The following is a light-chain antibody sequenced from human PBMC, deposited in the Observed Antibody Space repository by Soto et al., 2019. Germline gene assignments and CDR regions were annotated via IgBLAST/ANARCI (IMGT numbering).Light chain of an antibody. V-gene: IGKV1-5*03. CDR3: QQYKSFWT. CDR1: QSISSW. Sequence: DILVTQSPSTLSASVGDRVTITCRASQSISSWLAWYQQKPGKAPKLLMYTASSLESGVPSMFSVSGSGTEFTITISSLQPDASATYYCQQYKSFWTFGQGTKVEIK. J-gene: IGKJ1*01. CDR2: TAS.